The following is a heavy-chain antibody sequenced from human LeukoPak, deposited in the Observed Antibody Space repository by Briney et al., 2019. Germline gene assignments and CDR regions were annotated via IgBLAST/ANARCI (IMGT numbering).Heavy chain of an antibody. CDR1: GYTFTSYG. J-gene: IGHJ4*02. CDR2: ISAYNGNT. Sequence: GASVKVSCKASGYTFTSYGISWVRQAPGQGLEWMGWISAYNGNTNYAQKLQGRVTMTTDTSTSTAYMELRSLRSDDTAVYYCARVAPRIAAAGFFDYWGQGTLVTVSS. CDR3: ARVAPRIAAAGFFDY. V-gene: IGHV1-18*01. D-gene: IGHD6-13*01.